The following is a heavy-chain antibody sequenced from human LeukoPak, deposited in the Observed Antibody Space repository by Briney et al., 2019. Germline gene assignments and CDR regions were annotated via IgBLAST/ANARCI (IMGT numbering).Heavy chain of an antibody. CDR2: ISYDGSNK. CDR3: ARDRGDPDYYYYGMDV. V-gene: IGHV3-30-3*01. J-gene: IGHJ6*02. Sequence: GGSLRLSCAVSGLTFSSSWMDWVRQAPGKGLEWVAVISYDGSNKYSADSVKGRFTISRDNSKNTLYLQMNSLRAEDTAVYYCARDRGDPDYYYYGMDVWGQGTTVTVSS. CDR1: GLTFSSSW. D-gene: IGHD4-17*01.